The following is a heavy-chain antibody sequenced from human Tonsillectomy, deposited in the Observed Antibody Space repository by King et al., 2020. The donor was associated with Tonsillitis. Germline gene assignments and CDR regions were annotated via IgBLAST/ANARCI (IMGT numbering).Heavy chain of an antibody. J-gene: IGHJ4*02. D-gene: IGHD3-10*01. CDR1: GFTFSNAW. CDR2: IKSKIDGGTT. V-gene: IGHV3-15*01. CDR3: TTEIWFGELLRDY. Sequence: VQLVESGGGLVKPGGSLRLSCAASGFTFSNAWMSWVRQAPGKGLEWVGRIKSKIDGGTTDYAAPVKGRFSILRDDSKNTLYLQMNSLKTEDTAVYYCTTEIWFGELLRDYWGQGPLVTVSS.